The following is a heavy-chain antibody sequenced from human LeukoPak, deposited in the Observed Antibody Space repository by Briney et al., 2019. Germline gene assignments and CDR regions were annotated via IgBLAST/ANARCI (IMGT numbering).Heavy chain of an antibody. J-gene: IGHJ4*02. CDR2: IYYSGST. CDR3: ARHKYPGYYYDSSGYYTSDY. Sequence: PSETLSLTCTVSGGSISSSSYYWGWIRQPPGKGLEWIGSIYYSGSTYYNPSLKSRVTISVDTSKNQFSLKLSSVTAADTAVYYCARHKYPGYYYDSSGYYTSDYWGQGTLVTVSS. D-gene: IGHD3-22*01. V-gene: IGHV4-39*07. CDR1: GGSISSSSYY.